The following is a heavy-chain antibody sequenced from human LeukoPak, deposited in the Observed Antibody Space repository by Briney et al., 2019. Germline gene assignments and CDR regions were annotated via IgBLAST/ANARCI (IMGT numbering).Heavy chain of an antibody. CDR1: GFSLTNRW. CDR2: IRTDGHDT. V-gene: IGHV3-74*01. J-gene: IGHJ4*02. D-gene: IGHD3-10*01. Sequence: GGSLRLSCAASGFSLTNRWMHWVRQAPGKGLVWVSRIRTDGHDTSYADSVKGRFTISRDSAKNTLYLQINSLRDEDTAVYYCARDLVAGSGSLDYWGQGTLVTVSS. CDR3: ARDLVAGSGSLDY.